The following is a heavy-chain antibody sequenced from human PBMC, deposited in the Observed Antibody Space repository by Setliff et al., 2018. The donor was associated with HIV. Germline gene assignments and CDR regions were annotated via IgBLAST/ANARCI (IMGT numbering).Heavy chain of an antibody. CDR2: IYYSGNA. V-gene: IGHV4-39*07. CDR3: TRRGADSYYPRPLDV. J-gene: IGHJ6*04. D-gene: IGHD3-10*01. Sequence: SETLSLTCTVSGGSISSNNYYWGWIRQSPGKGLEWFGSIYYSGNAYYNPSLKSRLTISVDTSKNQFSLRLNSVTAADTAIYYCTRRGADSYYPRPLDVWGKGTTVTVSS. CDR1: GGSISSNNYY.